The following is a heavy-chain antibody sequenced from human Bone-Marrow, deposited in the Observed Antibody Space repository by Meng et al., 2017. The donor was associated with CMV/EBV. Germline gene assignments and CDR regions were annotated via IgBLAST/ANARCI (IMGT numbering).Heavy chain of an antibody. Sequence: SETLSLTCAVYGGSFSGYYWSWIRQPPGKGLEWIGEINHSGSTNYNPSLKSRVTISVDTSKNQFSLKLSSVTAADTAVYYCARLQNGQLVDHYFDYWGQGNLVTVSS. V-gene: IGHV4-34*01. CDR1: GGSFSGYY. CDR3: ARLQNGQLVDHYFDY. CDR2: INHSGST. D-gene: IGHD6-6*01. J-gene: IGHJ4*02.